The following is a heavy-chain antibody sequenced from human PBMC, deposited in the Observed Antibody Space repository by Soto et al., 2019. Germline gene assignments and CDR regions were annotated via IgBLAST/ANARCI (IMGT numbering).Heavy chain of an antibody. D-gene: IGHD3-3*02. CDR2: INGDGDNT. V-gene: IGHV3-74*01. J-gene: IGHJ5*02. CDR1: GFTFNNYW. CDR3: VRVKSSRQLADP. Sequence: EEQLVESGGGLVQPGGSLRLSCAASGFTFNNYWRHWVRQAPGKGLVWVSRINGDGDNTDYADSVKGRFTISRDNAKNTLYLQMNSLRAADTGTYYCVRVKSSRQLADPWGQGTLVTVSA.